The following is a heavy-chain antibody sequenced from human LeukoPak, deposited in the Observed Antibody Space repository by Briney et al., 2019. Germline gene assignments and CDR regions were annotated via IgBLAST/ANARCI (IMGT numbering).Heavy chain of an antibody. CDR1: DVSFSGYY. J-gene: IGHJ4*02. Sequence: PSETLSLTCAVYDVSFSGYYWSWIRQRPGKGLEWIGEINHSGSTNYNPSLKSRVTISVDTSKNQFSLNLRSVTAADTAVYYCAKVERIAAAYWGQGTLVTVSS. CDR3: AKVERIAAAY. CDR2: INHSGST. V-gene: IGHV4-34*01. D-gene: IGHD6-13*01.